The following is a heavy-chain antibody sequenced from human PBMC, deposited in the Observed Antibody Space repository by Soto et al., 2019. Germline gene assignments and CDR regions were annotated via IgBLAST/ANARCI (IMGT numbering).Heavy chain of an antibody. V-gene: IGHV1-69*13. CDR1: GGTFSSYA. J-gene: IGHJ6*02. CDR2: IIPILGTA. D-gene: IGHD2-15*01. Sequence: GASVKVSCKASGGTFSSYAISWVRQAPGQGLEWMGGIIPILGTANYAQKFQGRVTITADESTSTAYMERSSLRSEDTAVYYCARIMVVAAFSYYYGMDVWAKGPRSPSP. CDR3: ARIMVVAAFSYYYGMDV.